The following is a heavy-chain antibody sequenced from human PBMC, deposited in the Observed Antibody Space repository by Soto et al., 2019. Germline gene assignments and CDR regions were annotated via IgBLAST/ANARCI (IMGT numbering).Heavy chain of an antibody. CDR3: AKGGQRSYYFDY. Sequence: EVQLLESGGGLVQPGGSLRLSCAASGFTFSSYAMSWVRQAPGKGLEWVSAISGSGGSTYYADSVKGRFTISRDNSKNSLYLQMNSLRPEDTAVYYCAKGGQRSYYFDYWGQGTLVTVSS. D-gene: IGHD1-26*01. CDR1: GFTFSSYA. CDR2: ISGSGGST. J-gene: IGHJ4*02. V-gene: IGHV3-23*01.